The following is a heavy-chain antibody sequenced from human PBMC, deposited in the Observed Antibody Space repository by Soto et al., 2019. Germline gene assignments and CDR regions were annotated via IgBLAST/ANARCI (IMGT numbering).Heavy chain of an antibody. D-gene: IGHD2-2*01. J-gene: IGHJ6*02. CDR1: GGSVSSGGYH. CDR3: ARFQLYYGVDV. CDR2: IDYNGST. V-gene: IGHV4-31*11. Sequence: QVQLQESGPGLVKPSQTLSLTCAVSGGSVSSGGYHWSWIRQHPGKGLEWIGYIDYNGSTYYNPSLKSRVTISIDTSKNQFSLKVSSVTAADTAMYYCARFQLYYGVDVWGQGTTVTVSS.